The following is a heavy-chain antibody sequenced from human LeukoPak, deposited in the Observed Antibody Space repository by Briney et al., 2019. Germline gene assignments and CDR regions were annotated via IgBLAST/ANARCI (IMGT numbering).Heavy chain of an antibody. V-gene: IGHV4-59*08. D-gene: IGHD5-18*01. CDR2: IYYSGST. CDR3: ATSCGNSYGCYFDY. CDR1: GASISSYY. Sequence: SETLSLTCTVSGASISSYYWSWIRQPPGKGLEWIGYIYYSGSTNYNPSLKSRVTISVDTSKSQFSLRLSSVTAADTAIYYCATSCGNSYGCYFDYWGEGRLVTVSS. J-gene: IGHJ4*02.